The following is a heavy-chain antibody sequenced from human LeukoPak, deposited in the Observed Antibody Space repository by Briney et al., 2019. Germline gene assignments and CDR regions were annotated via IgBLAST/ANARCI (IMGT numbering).Heavy chain of an antibody. Sequence: PSETLPLTCAVYGGSFSGYSWSWIRQPPGKGLEWIGEINHSGSTNYNPSLKSRVTLSVDTSKNQFSLKLSSVTAADTAVYYCARGPYYYDSSGYLNYWGQGTLVTVSS. CDR1: GGSFSGYS. CDR3: ARGPYYYDSSGYLNY. D-gene: IGHD3-22*01. V-gene: IGHV4-34*01. CDR2: INHSGST. J-gene: IGHJ4*02.